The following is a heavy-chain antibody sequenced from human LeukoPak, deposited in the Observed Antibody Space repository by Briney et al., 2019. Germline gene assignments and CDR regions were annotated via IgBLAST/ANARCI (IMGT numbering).Heavy chain of an antibody. CDR2: INPSGGTT. CDR1: GYTFTTYY. Sequence: ASVKVSCKASGYTFTTYYMHWVRQAPGQGLEWMGMINPSGGTTSYAQKSQGRVTMTRDTSTSTVYMELSSLRSEDTAVFYCARAKGLFDYWGQGTLVTVSS. CDR3: ARAKGLFDY. J-gene: IGHJ4*02. V-gene: IGHV1-46*04.